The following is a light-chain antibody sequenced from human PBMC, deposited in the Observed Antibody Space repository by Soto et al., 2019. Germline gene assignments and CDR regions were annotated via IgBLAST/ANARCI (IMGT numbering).Light chain of an antibody. Sequence: DIQLTQSPSFLSASVGDRVTITCRASQGISSYLAWYQQKPGKAPELLIYAASTVQSGVPSRFSGSGSGTEFTPTISSLQPEDFATYYCQQLNSYPFLTFGGGTKVEIK. CDR2: AAS. CDR3: QQLNSYPFLT. V-gene: IGKV1-9*01. J-gene: IGKJ4*01. CDR1: QGISSY.